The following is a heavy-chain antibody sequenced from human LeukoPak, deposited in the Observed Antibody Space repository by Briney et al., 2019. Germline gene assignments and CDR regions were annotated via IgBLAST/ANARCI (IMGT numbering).Heavy chain of an antibody. Sequence: SETLSLTCTVSGGSISSYYWSWIRQPPGKGLEWIGYIYYSGSTNYNPSLKSRVTISVDTSKNQFSLKLSSVTAADTAVYYCARGRDGDYYNWFDPWGQGTLVTVSS. D-gene: IGHD4-17*01. V-gene: IGHV4-59*01. J-gene: IGHJ5*02. CDR2: IYYSGST. CDR1: GGSISSYY. CDR3: ARGRDGDYYNWFDP.